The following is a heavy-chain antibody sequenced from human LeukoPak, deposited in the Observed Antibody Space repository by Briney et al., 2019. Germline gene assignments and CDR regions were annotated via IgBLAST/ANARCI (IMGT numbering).Heavy chain of an antibody. J-gene: IGHJ5*02. CDR1: GGSISTYY. CDR3: ARGYGSGSNWFDP. Sequence: PSETLSLTCTVSGGSISTYYWGWIRQPAGKDLEWIGHIYSSGSTNYNPSLKSRVTMSVDTSKNQLSLKLNSVTAADTAVYYCARGYGSGSNWFDPWGQGTLVIVSS. D-gene: IGHD3-10*01. CDR2: IYSSGST. V-gene: IGHV4-4*07.